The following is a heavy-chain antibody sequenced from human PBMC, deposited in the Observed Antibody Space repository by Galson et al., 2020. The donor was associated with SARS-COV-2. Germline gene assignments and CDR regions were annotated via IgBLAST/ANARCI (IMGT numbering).Heavy chain of an antibody. Sequence: SETLSLTCTVSGDSISGGDSYWNWIRQSPGKDLEWIGYISYSAGTYYNPSLKSRLAISIDTSSNQFSLRLTSLTAADTAVYYCVRDACLSGNCDFGEGYYYLDVWGKGTMVTVSS. V-gene: IGHV4-30-4*01. CDR1: GDSISGGDSY. CDR2: ISYSAGT. J-gene: IGHJ6*03. D-gene: IGHD3-3*01. CDR3: VRDACLSGNCDFGEGYYYLDV.